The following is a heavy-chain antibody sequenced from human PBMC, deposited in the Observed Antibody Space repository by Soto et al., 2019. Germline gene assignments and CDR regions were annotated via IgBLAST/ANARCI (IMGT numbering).Heavy chain of an antibody. CDR3: TRHTITMNYYYYYYMDV. D-gene: IGHD3-3*01. CDR1: GFTFSGSA. J-gene: IGHJ6*03. Sequence: EVQLVESGGGLVQPGGSLKLSCAASGFTFSGSAMHWVRQASGKGLEWVGRIRSKANSYATAYAASVKGRFTIARDDSKNTAYLQMNSLKTEDTAVYYCTRHTITMNYYYYYYMDVCGKGPTVTVSS. CDR2: IRSKANSYAT. V-gene: IGHV3-73*01.